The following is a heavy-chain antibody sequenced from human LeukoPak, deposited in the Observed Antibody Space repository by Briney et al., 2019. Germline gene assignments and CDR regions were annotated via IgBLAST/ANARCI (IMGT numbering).Heavy chain of an antibody. V-gene: IGHV1-46*01. CDR3: ARDHVRKKVVVAATPHWFDP. J-gene: IGHJ5*02. Sequence: GASVKVSCKASGYTFTSYYMHWVRQAPGQGLEWMGIINPSGGSTSYAQKFQGRVTMTRDTSTSTVYMELSGLRSEDTAVYYCARDHVRKKVVVAATPHWFDPWGQGTLVTVSS. CDR1: GYTFTSYY. D-gene: IGHD2-15*01. CDR2: INPSGGST.